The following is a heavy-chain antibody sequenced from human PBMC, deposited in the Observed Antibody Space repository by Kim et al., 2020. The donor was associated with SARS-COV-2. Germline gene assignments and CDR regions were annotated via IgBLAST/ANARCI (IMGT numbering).Heavy chain of an antibody. V-gene: IGHV3-72*01. D-gene: IGHD1-26*01. CDR1: GFTFSDHY. Sequence: GGSLRLSCAASGFTFSDHYMDWVRQAPGKGLEWLGRSRNKANSYTKEYAASVKGRFTISRDDSKNSLYLQMNSLKIEDTAVYYCARGGGSASRLDYYYGLDVWGQGTTVTVSS. J-gene: IGHJ6*02. CDR3: ARGGGSASRLDYYYGLDV. CDR2: SRNKANSYTK.